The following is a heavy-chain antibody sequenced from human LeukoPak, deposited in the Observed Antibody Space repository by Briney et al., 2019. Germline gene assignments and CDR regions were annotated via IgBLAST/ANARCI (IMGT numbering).Heavy chain of an antibody. Sequence: SETLSLTCTVSGGSISSYYWSWIRQPAGKGLEWIGRIYTSGSTNYNPSLKSRVTISLDTSKNHFSLRLSSVTAADTAVYYCARDREVGATGYYFDYWGQGTLVTVSS. D-gene: IGHD1-26*01. V-gene: IGHV4-4*07. CDR3: ARDREVGATGYYFDY. J-gene: IGHJ4*02. CDR2: IYTSGST. CDR1: GGSISSYY.